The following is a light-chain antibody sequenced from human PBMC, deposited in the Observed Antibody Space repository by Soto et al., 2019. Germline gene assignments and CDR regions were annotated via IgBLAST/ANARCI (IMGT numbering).Light chain of an antibody. J-gene: IGKJ3*01. Sequence: EIVLTQSPGTLSLSPGERGTLSCRASQSVSVNSLAWYQQKGGQAPRLLIYAASTRATGVPDRFSGTGSGTDSALTISRLETDDSAVYYCQQYGGSPFTFGPSTKADI. CDR2: AAS. V-gene: IGKV3-20*01. CDR1: QSVSVNS. CDR3: QQYGGSPFT.